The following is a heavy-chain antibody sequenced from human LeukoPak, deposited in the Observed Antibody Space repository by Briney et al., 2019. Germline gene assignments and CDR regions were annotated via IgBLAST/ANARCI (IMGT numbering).Heavy chain of an antibody. Sequence: ASVKVSCKASGYTFTGYYMHWVRQAPGQGLEWMGWINPNSGGTNYAQKFQGRVTMTRDTSISTAYMELSRLRSDDTAVYYCARDKFSIAVADNGYYFDYWGQGTLVTVSS. CDR3: ARDKFSIAVADNGYYFDY. V-gene: IGHV1-2*02. CDR1: GYTFTGYY. D-gene: IGHD6-19*01. CDR2: INPNSGGT. J-gene: IGHJ4*02.